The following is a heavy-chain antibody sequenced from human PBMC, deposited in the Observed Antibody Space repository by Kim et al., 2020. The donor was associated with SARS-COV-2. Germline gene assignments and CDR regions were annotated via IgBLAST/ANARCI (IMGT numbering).Heavy chain of an antibody. V-gene: IGHV1-2*05. CDR3: ARGNTETIDY. J-gene: IGHJ4*02. Sequence: ASVKVSCKTSGYTFTTRYLHWVRQAPGHGLEWMGRINPDSGVTDYAQRFQGRVTMTRDKSISTVYMELSSLRSDDTVVYYCARGNTETIDYWGQGTLVTSPQ. CDR1: GYTFTTRY. CDR2: INPDSGVT.